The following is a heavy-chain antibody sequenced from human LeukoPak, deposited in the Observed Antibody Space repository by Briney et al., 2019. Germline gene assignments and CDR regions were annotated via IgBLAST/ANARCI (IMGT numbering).Heavy chain of an antibody. CDR3: ASSSGWYLTRMDV. Sequence: GASVKVSCKASGYTFTSYGISWVRQAPGQGLEWMGWISAYNGNTNYAQKLQGRVTMTTDTSTSTAYVELRSLRSDDTAVYYCASSSGWYLTRMDVWGQGTTVTVSS. D-gene: IGHD6-19*01. CDR1: GYTFTSYG. V-gene: IGHV1-18*01. CDR2: ISAYNGNT. J-gene: IGHJ6*02.